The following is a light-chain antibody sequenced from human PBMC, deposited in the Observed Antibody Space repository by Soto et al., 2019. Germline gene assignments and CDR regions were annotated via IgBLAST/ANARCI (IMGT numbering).Light chain of an antibody. CDR2: DAS. V-gene: IGKV3D-11*01. CDR3: QQRSNCPIFT. CDR1: QGVSSY. Sequence: EIVLTQSPAPLYLSPGDRATLSFRASQGVSSYLAWYQQKPGQAPRLLIYDASNRATGIPARFSGSGPGTYFTLTISSIEPEDFAVYYCQQRSNCPIFTFGPGTKGDIK. J-gene: IGKJ3*01.